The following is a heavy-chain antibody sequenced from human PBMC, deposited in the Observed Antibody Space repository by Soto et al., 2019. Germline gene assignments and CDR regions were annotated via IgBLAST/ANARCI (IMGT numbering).Heavy chain of an antibody. CDR2: IYYSGST. CDR1: GGSISSYY. J-gene: IGHJ4*02. Sequence: SETLSLTCTVSGGSISSYYWSWIRQPPGKGLEWIGYIYYSGSTNYNPSLKSRVTISVDTSKNQFSLKLSSVTAADTAVYYRARGGPYSSSPTLAYWGQGTLVTV. D-gene: IGHD6-6*01. CDR3: ARGGPYSSSPTLAY. V-gene: IGHV4-59*01.